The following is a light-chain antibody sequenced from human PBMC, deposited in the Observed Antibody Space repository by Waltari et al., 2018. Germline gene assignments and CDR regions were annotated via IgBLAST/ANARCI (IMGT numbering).Light chain of an antibody. CDR2: WAS. CDR3: QQYYITPLS. CDR1: QSLFYSSNNKNY. V-gene: IGKV4-1*01. J-gene: IGKJ4*01. Sequence: DVLMTQSPDFLAVSLGERATIHCKSSQSLFYSSNNKNYFAWYQQKPGQPPKLLIYWASTRESGVPDRFSGSGSGTDFTLTISSLQAEDVAIYFCQQYYITPLSFGGGTRVEIK.